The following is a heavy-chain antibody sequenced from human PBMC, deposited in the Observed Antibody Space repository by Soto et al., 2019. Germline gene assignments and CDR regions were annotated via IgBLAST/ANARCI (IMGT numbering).Heavy chain of an antibody. CDR2: TYYRSKWYN. J-gene: IGHJ5*02. CDR3: ARSIAAAATYNWFDH. Sequence: SQTLSLTCAISGDSVSSNSAAWNWIRQSPSRGLEWLGRTYYRSKWYNDYAVSVKSRITINPDTSRNQFSLQVNSVTPDDTAVYYCARSIAAAATYNWFDHWGQGTLVTVS. CDR1: GDSVSSNSAA. V-gene: IGHV6-1*01. D-gene: IGHD6-13*01.